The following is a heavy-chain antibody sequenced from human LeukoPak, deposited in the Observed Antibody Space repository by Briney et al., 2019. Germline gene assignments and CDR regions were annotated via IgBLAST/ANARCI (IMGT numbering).Heavy chain of an antibody. V-gene: IGHV4-34*01. CDR2: INHSGST. CDR1: GGSFSGYY. Sequence: KSSETLSLTCAVYGGSFSGYYWSWIRQPPGKGLEWIGEINHSGSTNYNPSLKSRVTISVDTSKNQFSLKLSSVTAADTAVYYCVSSLEYSSSDGGYWGQGTLVTVSS. J-gene: IGHJ4*02. CDR3: VSSLEYSSSDGGY. D-gene: IGHD6-6*01.